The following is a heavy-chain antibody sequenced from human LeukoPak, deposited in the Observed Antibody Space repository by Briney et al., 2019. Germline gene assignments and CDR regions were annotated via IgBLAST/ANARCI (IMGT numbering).Heavy chain of an antibody. CDR2: IYYSGST. Sequence: SETLSLTCTVSGGSISSSSYYWGWIRQPPGKGLEWIGSIYYSGSTYYNPSLKSRVTISVDTSKNQFSLKLSSVTAADTAVYYCAGADSSGYEIFPGDYWGQGTLVTVSS. CDR3: AGADSSGYEIFPGDY. V-gene: IGHV4-39*07. CDR1: GGSISSSSYY. J-gene: IGHJ4*02. D-gene: IGHD3-22*01.